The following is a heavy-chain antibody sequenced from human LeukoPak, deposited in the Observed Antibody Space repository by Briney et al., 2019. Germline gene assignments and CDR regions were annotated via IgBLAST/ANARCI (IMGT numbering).Heavy chain of an antibody. CDR1: GFTFSSYG. J-gene: IGHJ6*03. D-gene: IGHD2-8*01. V-gene: IGHV3-30*02. CDR3: AKDRCSNGIGCYYYYMDV. Sequence: GGSLRLSCAASGFTFSSYGMHWVRQAPGKGLEWAAYIQYDGSNEQFADSVKGRFSISRDSSKNILYLQVNSLRAEDTAVYYCAKDRCSNGIGCYYYYMDVWGKGTTVTISS. CDR2: IQYDGSNE.